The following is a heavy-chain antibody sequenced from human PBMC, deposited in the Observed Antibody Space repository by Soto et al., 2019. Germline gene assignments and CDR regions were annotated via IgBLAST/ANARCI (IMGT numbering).Heavy chain of an antibody. CDR1: GFPCNNDG. D-gene: IGHD6-19*01. Sequence: PGGSLRLACTVSGFPCNNDGINWVRQAPGKGLEWVSSVSKSDYTYYSDSVKGRFTISRDNAKNSVSLQMNTLRVEDTAVYYCAKVVGGAGTDYWGQGTLVTVSS. CDR3: AKVVGGAGTDY. J-gene: IGHJ4*02. V-gene: IGHV3-21*01. CDR2: VSKSDYT.